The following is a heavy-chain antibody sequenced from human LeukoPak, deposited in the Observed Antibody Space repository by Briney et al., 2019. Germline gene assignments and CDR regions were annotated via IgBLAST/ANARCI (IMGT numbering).Heavy chain of an antibody. Sequence: PGGSLRLSCAPSGFTFTTAAMTWVRQAPGKRLEWVSVISGSGGSTYYADSVKGRFTISRDNSKNTLYLQMHSLRAEDTAVYYCANESPFLDYWGQGTLVTASS. J-gene: IGHJ4*02. CDR1: GFTFTTAA. V-gene: IGHV3-23*01. CDR2: ISGSGGST. CDR3: ANESPFLDY.